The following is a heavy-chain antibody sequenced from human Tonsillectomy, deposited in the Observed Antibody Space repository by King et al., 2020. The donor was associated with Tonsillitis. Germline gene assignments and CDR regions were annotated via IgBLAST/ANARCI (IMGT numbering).Heavy chain of an antibody. D-gene: IGHD6-6*01. Sequence: AQLVQSGGGVVQPGRSLRLSCAASGFTFSSYAMHWVRQAPGKGLEWVAVISYDGSNKYYADSVKGRFTISRDNSKKTLYLQMNSLRAEDPPVYYCARKPSSRYYSSVMYVWGQGTTVTVSS. CDR3: ARKPSSRYYSSVMYV. CDR2: ISYDGSNK. V-gene: IGHV3-30-3*01. CDR1: GFTFSSYA. J-gene: IGHJ6*02.